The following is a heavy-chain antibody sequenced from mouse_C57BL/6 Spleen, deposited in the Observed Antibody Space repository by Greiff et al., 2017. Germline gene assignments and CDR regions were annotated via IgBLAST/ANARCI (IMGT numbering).Heavy chain of an antibody. J-gene: IGHJ4*01. D-gene: IGHD2-3*01. CDR3: ARAALVYDGFFYAMDY. CDR1: GYSFTGYY. CDR2: IYPYNGVS. Sequence: EVQLQQSGPELVKPGASVKISCKASGYSFTGYYMHWVKQSHGNILDWIGYIYPYNGVSSYNQKFKGKATLTVDKSSSTAYMELRSLTSEDSAVYYCARAALVYDGFFYAMDYWGQGTSVTVSS. V-gene: IGHV1-31*01.